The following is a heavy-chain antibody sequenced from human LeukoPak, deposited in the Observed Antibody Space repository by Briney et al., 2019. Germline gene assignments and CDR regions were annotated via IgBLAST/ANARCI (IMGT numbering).Heavy chain of an antibody. V-gene: IGHV3-74*01. CDR2: INSDGSST. CDR3: ARELMDFYYYYGMDV. D-gene: IGHD3-10*01. Sequence: GGSLRLSCAASGFTFGSYWMHWVRQAPGKGLVWVSRINSDGSSTSYADSVKGRFTISRDNAKNTLYLQMNSLRAEDTAVYYCARELMDFYYYYGMDVWGQGTTVTVSS. J-gene: IGHJ6*02. CDR1: GFTFGSYW.